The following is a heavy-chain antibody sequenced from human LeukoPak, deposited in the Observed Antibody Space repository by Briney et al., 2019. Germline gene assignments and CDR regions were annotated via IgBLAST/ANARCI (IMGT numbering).Heavy chain of an antibody. J-gene: IGHJ4*02. Sequence: ASVKVSCKASGYTFTSYGISWVRQAPGRGLEWMGWISAYNGNTNYAQKLQGRVTMTTDTSTSTAYMELRSLRSDDTAVYYCARDPTEIVVVVTAPLDYWGQGTLVTVSS. V-gene: IGHV1-18*01. CDR3: ARDPTEIVVVVTAPLDY. CDR2: ISAYNGNT. D-gene: IGHD2-21*02. CDR1: GYTFTSYG.